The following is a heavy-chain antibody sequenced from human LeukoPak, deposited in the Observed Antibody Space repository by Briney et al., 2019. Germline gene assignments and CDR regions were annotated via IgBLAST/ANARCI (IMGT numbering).Heavy chain of an antibody. CDR3: ARDLEYPPSYWFDP. CDR2: MNPNSGNT. J-gene: IGHJ5*02. V-gene: IGHV1-8*03. D-gene: IGHD3-3*01. CDR1: GYTFTSYD. Sequence: ASVKVSCKASGYTFTSYDINWVRQATGQGLEWMGWMNPNSGNTGYAQKFQGRATITRNTSISTAYMELSSLRSEDTAVYYCARDLEYPPSYWFDPRGQGTLVTVSS.